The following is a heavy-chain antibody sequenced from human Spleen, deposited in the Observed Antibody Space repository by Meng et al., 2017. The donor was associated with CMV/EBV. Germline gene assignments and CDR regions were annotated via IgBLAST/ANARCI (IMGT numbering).Heavy chain of an antibody. CDR1: GFTFDDYA. D-gene: IGHD2-15*01. V-gene: IGHV3-9*01. CDR2: ISWNSGSM. J-gene: IGHJ6*02. CDR3: ARDGKYCSSGTCDYYVMDV. Sequence: SLKISCAASGFTFDDYAMHWVRQAPGKGLEWVSGISWNSGSMDYADSVKGRFTISRDNAKNSLYLQMNSLRAGDTAVYYCARDGKYCSSGTCDYYVMDVWGQGTTVTVSS.